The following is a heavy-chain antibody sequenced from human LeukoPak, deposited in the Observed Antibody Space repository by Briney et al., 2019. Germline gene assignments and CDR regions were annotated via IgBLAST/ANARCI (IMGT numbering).Heavy chain of an antibody. V-gene: IGHV3-7*01. Sequence: GGSLRLSCAASGFTFSSYWVTWVRQAPGKGLEWVANIKQDGTEKYYVDSVRGRFTISRDNAKSSLYLQMNSLRAEDTAVYYCARVNTGAFDIWGQGTMVTVSS. J-gene: IGHJ3*02. D-gene: IGHD2-8*02. CDR1: GFTFSSYW. CDR3: ARVNTGAFDI. CDR2: IKQDGTEK.